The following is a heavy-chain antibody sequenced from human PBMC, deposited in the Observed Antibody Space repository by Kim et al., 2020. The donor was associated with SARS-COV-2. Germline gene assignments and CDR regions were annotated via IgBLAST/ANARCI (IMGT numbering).Heavy chain of an antibody. CDR3: ARDGGRNYVASGHYSFWCFAL. CDR2: IFPIGST. V-gene: IGHV4-30-2*01. Sequence: SETLSLTCTFSGGSITSGTYSWNWIRQAPGQGLEWIGYIFPIGSTKYNPSLKIRVSMSLDRSKNKFSLKLNSVTAADTAVYYCARDGGRNYVASGHYSFWCFALWGRGTIVTVSS. J-gene: IGHJ2*01. CDR1: GGSITSGTYS. D-gene: IGHD3-10*01.